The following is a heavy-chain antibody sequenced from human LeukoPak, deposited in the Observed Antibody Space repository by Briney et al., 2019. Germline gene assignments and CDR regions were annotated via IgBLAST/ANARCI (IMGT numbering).Heavy chain of an antibody. J-gene: IGHJ4*02. CDR3: ARGEASSGWYFFDY. CDR1: GYTFTSYG. V-gene: IGHV1-18*01. D-gene: IGHD6-19*01. CDR2: ISAYNGNT. Sequence: RASVRVSCKASGYTFTSYGISWVRQAPGQGLEWMGWISAYNGNTNYAQKLQGRVTMTTDTSTSTAYMELRSLRSDDTTVYYCARGEASSGWYFFDYWGQGTLVTVSS.